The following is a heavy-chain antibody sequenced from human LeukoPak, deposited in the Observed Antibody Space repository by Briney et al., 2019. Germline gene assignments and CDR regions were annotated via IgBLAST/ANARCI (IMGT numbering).Heavy chain of an antibody. J-gene: IGHJ4*02. CDR3: ARGVRGGYYLDY. D-gene: IGHD3-16*01. CDR2: IRYDGSNK. CDR1: GFTFSSYG. Sequence: GGSLRLSCAASGFTFSSYGMHWVRQAPGKGLEWVAFIRYDGSNKYYADSVKGRFTISRDNSKNTLYLQMNSLGAEDTAVYYCARGVRGGYYLDYWGQGSLVTVSP. V-gene: IGHV3-30*02.